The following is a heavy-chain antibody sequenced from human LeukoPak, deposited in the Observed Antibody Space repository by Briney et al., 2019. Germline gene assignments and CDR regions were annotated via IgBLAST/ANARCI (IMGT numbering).Heavy chain of an antibody. J-gene: IGHJ3*02. D-gene: IGHD2/OR15-2a*01. Sequence: ASETLSLTCAVSGDSISSGAYSWSWIRQPPGKGLEWIGYLYHSESTYYNPSLKSRVTILVDRSKNQFSLKLSSVTAADTAVYYCVRARGLYDAFDIWGQGTMVTVSS. CDR1: GDSISSGAYS. CDR3: VRARGLYDAFDI. CDR2: LYHSEST. V-gene: IGHV4-30-2*01.